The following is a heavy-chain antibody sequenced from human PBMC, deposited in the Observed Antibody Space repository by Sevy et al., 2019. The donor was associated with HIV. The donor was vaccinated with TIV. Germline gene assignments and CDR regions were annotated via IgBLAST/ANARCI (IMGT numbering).Heavy chain of an antibody. V-gene: IGHV1-2*02. J-gene: IGHJ6*02. D-gene: IGHD4-17*01. CDR2: INPNDGDT. CDR3: ARLTTMPTSDLYGMDV. CDR1: GYTFTDYY. Sequence: ASVKVSCKASGYTFTDYYIHWVRQAPGHGLEWMAWINPNDGDTNYAQRFQGGVTVTRDTSVSTAYMELRGLRYDDTAIYYCARLTTMPTSDLYGMDVWGQGTTVTVSS.